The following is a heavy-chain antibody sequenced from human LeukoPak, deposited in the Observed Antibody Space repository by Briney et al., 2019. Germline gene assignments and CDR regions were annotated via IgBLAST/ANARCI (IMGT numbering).Heavy chain of an antibody. V-gene: IGHV4-30-2*01. Sequence: PSQTLSLTCAVSGGSISSGGYSWSWIRQPPGKGLEWIGYIYHSGSTYYNPSLKSRVTISVDRSKNQFPLKLSSVTAADTAVYYCTRGAGWLIDYWGQEILVTVSS. D-gene: IGHD3-16*01. CDR2: IYHSGST. CDR1: GGSISSGGYS. CDR3: TRGAGWLIDY. J-gene: IGHJ4*02.